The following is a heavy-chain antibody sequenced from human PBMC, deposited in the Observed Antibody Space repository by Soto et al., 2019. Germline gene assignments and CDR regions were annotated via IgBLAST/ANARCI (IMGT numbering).Heavy chain of an antibody. CDR2: ISVYNGDT. D-gene: IGHD2-21*01. J-gene: IGHJ4*02. Sequence: QVQLVQSGTEVKKAGSAVKVSCKTSGYTFTTYGISWIRQAPGQGLEWIAWISVYNGDTNYAQNVQGRVTMTTDTLTTTAYLELRSLRSDDTAVYYCARVYCGGDCFSEGDFDYWGQGTLVTVS. CDR3: ARVYCGGDCFSEGDFDY. V-gene: IGHV1-18*01. CDR1: GYTFTTYG.